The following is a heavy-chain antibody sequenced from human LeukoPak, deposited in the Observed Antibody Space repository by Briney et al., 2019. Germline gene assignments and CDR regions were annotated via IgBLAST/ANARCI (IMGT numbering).Heavy chain of an antibody. J-gene: IGHJ4*02. D-gene: IGHD6-13*01. CDR3: AKDGGSWGSFDY. CDR1: GFTFSSYG. V-gene: IGHV3-23*01. Sequence: TGGSLRLSCAASGFTFSSYGMSWVRQAPGKGLEWVSAISGSGGSTYYADSVKGRFTISRDNSKNTLYLQMNSLRAEDTAVYYCAKDGGSWGSFDYWGQGTLVTVSS. CDR2: ISGSGGST.